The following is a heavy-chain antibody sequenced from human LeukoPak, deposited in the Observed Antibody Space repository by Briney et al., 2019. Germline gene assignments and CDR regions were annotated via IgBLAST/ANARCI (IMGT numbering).Heavy chain of an antibody. CDR3: ARDRVRGNSNPFFDY. J-gene: IGHJ4*02. Sequence: PSETLSLTCTVSGGSVSSGTYYWSWIRQPPGKGLEWIGYIYYSGSTNYNPSLKSRVTISVDTSKNQFSLKLNSVTAADTAVYYCARDRVRGNSNPFFDYWGQGTLVTVSS. V-gene: IGHV4-61*01. CDR1: GGSVSSGTYY. CDR2: IYYSGST. D-gene: IGHD4-11*01.